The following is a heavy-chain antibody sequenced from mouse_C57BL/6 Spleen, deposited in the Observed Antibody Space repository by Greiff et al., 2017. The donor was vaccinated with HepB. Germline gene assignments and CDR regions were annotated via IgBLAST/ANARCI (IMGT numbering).Heavy chain of an antibody. J-gene: IGHJ3*01. CDR1: GYTFTSYW. CDR2: IYPSDSET. CDR3: ARSRNYQAWFAY. D-gene: IGHD2-1*01. Sequence: VQLQQSGAELVRPGSSVKLSCKASGYTFTSYWMDWVKQRPGQGLEWIGNIYPSDSETHYNQKFKDKATLTVDKSSSTAYMQLSSLTSEDSAVYYCARSRNYQAWFAYWGQGTLVTVSA. V-gene: IGHV1-61*01.